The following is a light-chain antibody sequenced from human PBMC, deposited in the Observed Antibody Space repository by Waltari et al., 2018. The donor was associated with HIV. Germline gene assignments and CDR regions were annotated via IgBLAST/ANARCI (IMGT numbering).Light chain of an antibody. CDR1: RSNIGAGYF. V-gene: IGLV1-40*01. J-gene: IGLJ2*01. CDR3: QSYDSSLRASV. Sequence: QSALTQPPSVSGAPGQRVTISCTGNRSNIGAGYFVHWYQHLPGTAPKLLVYSDINRPVGVPDRFLGSKAGTSASLVIPGLEAEDEADYYCQSYDSSLRASVFGGGTKLTVL. CDR2: SDI.